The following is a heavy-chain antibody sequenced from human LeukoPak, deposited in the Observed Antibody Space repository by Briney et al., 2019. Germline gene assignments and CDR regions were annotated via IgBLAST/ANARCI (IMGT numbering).Heavy chain of an antibody. V-gene: IGHV5-51*01. CDR1: GYSFTSYW. D-gene: IGHD2/OR15-2a*01. J-gene: IGHJ6*03. CDR2: IYPGDSDT. CDR3: ARHYDGFTALTTSLMGYYYYYMDV. Sequence: GESLKISCKGSGYSFTSYWIGWVRQMPGKGLEWMGIIYPGDSDTRYSPSFQGQVTISADKSISTAYLQWSSLKASDTAMYYCARHYDGFTALTTSLMGYYYYYMDVWGKGTTVTVSS.